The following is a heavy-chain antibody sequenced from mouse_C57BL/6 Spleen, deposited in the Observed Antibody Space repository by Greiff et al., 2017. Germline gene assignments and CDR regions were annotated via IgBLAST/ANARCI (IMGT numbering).Heavy chain of an antibody. J-gene: IGHJ2*01. D-gene: IGHD1-1*01. Sequence: QVQLQQSGAELVRPGASVKLSCTASGYTFTSYWMHWVKQRPIQGLEWIGNIDPADSETHYNQKFKGKATLTVDKSSSTAYMQLSSLTSEDSAVYYCVLLRYGYFDYWGQGTTLTVSS. CDR1: GYTFTSYW. CDR2: IDPADSET. CDR3: VLLRYGYFDY. V-gene: IGHV1-52*01.